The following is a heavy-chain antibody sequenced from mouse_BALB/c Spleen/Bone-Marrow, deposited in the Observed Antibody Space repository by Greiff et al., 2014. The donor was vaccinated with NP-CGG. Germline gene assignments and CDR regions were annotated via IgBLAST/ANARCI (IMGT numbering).Heavy chain of an antibody. D-gene: IGHD1-1*01. V-gene: IGHV5-17*02. Sequence: VQLKESGGGLVQPGGSRKLSCAASGFTFSSFGMHWVRQAPEKGLEWVAYISSGSSTIYYADTVKGRFTISRDNPKNTLFLQMTSLRSEDTAMYYCARGCGSSYGFAYWGQGTLVTVSA. CDR2: ISSGSSTI. CDR1: GFTFSSFG. CDR3: ARGCGSSYGFAY. J-gene: IGHJ3*01.